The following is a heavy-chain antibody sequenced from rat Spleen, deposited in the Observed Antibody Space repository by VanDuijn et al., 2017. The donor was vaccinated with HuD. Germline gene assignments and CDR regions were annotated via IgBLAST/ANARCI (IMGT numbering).Heavy chain of an antibody. V-gene: IGHV5-22*01. CDR1: GFTFSDYY. CDR2: ISYEGSST. CDR3: ARRDYPGAWFAY. J-gene: IGHJ3*01. D-gene: IGHD1-4*01. Sequence: EVQLVESDGGLVQPGRSLKLSCAASGFTFSDYYMAWVRQAPTKGLEWVASISYEGSSTYYGDSVKGRFNFSRDNAKSTLYLQMNSLRSEDTATYYCARRDYPGAWFAYWGQGTLVTVSS.